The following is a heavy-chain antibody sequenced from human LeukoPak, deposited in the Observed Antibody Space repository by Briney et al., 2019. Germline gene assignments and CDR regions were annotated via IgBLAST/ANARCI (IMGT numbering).Heavy chain of an antibody. J-gene: IGHJ4*02. CDR3: ARVYYDSSGYYGLTMYYFDY. CDR1: GYTFTSYG. V-gene: IGHV1-18*01. Sequence: ASVKVSCKASGYTFTSYGISWVRQAPGQGLEWMGWISAYNGNTNYAQKLQGRVTMTTDTSTSTAYMELRSLRSDDTAVYYCARVYYDSSGYYGLTMYYFDYWGQGTLVTVSS. D-gene: IGHD3-22*01. CDR2: ISAYNGNT.